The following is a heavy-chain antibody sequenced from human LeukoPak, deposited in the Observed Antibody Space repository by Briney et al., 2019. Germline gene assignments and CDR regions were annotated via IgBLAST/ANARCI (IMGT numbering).Heavy chain of an antibody. CDR2: IYYSGST. CDR1: GGSISSGGYY. J-gene: IGHJ4*02. V-gene: IGHV4-30-2*03. CDR3: ARHTRNIVVVPAAIRGDYFDY. D-gene: IGHD2-2*02. Sequence: SETLSLTCTVSGGSISSGGYYWSWIRQPPGKGLEWFGSIYYSGSTYYNPSLKSRVTISVDTSKNQFSLKLSSVTAADTAVYYCARHTRNIVVVPAAIRGDYFDYWGQGTLVTVST.